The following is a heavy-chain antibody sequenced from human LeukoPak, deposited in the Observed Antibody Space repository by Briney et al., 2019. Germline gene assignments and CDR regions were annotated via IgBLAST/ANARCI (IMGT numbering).Heavy chain of an antibody. D-gene: IGHD3-3*01. CDR1: GFTFSSYG. Sequence: GGSLRLSCAVSGFTFSSYGMHWVRQAPGKGLEWVAFIRYDGSNKYYADSVKGRFTISRDNSKNTLYLQMNSLRPEDTAVYYCAKGARFLEWYYYYYYMDVWGKGTTVTVSS. CDR2: IRYDGSNK. V-gene: IGHV3-30*02. CDR3: AKGARFLEWYYYYYYMDV. J-gene: IGHJ6*03.